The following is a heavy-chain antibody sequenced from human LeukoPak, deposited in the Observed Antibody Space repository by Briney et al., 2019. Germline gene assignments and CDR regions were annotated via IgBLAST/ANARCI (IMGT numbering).Heavy chain of an antibody. J-gene: IGHJ4*02. CDR2: INPNSGGT. Sequence: GASVKVSCKASGYTFTGYYMHWVRQAPGQGLEWMGWINPNSGGTNYAQKFQGRVTMTRDTSISTAYMELSRLRSDDTAAYYCARSLRYFDWLRFDYWGQGTLVTVSS. V-gene: IGHV1-2*02. CDR1: GYTFTGYY. CDR3: ARSLRYFDWLRFDY. D-gene: IGHD3-9*01.